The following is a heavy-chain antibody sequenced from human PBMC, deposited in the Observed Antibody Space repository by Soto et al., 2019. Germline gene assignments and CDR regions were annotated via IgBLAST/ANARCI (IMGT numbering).Heavy chain of an antibody. D-gene: IGHD5-18*01. V-gene: IGHV1-58*01. CDR2: IVVGSGNT. J-gene: IGHJ6*02. CDR1: GGTFSSSA. CDR3: AAAAMVNYYYSGMDV. Sequence: SVKVSCKASGGTFSSSAVQWVRQARGQRLEWIGWIVVGSGNTNYAQKFQERVTITRDMSTSTAYMELSSLRSEDTAVYYCAAAAMVNYYYSGMDVWGQGTTVTVSS.